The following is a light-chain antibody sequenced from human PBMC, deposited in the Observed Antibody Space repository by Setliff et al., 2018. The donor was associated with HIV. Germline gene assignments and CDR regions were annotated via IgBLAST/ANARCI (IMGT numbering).Light chain of an antibody. J-gene: IGLJ1*01. CDR3: SSYRSGNTLV. Sequence: SVLTQPASVSGSPGQSITISCTGTSSDVGGYKYVYWYQQHPGKAPKPMIYEVSNRPSGISNRFSGSKSGNTASLTISGLQAEDEADYYCSSYRSGNTLVFGTGTKVTVL. V-gene: IGLV2-14*01. CDR2: EVS. CDR1: SSDVGGYKY.